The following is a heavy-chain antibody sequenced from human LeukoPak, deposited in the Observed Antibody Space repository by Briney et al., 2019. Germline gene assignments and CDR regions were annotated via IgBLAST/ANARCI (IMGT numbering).Heavy chain of an antibody. CDR1: GYTFTGYY. V-gene: IGHV1-2*02. D-gene: IGHD3-3*01. J-gene: IGHJ5*02. CDR2: INPNSGGT. Sequence: GASVKVSCKASGYTFTGYYMHWVRQAPGQGLEWMGWINPNSGGTNYAQKFQGRVTMTRDTSISTAYMELSRLRSDDTAVYYCARTADYDFWSGYYNWFDPWGQGTLVTVSS. CDR3: ARTADYDFWSGYYNWFDP.